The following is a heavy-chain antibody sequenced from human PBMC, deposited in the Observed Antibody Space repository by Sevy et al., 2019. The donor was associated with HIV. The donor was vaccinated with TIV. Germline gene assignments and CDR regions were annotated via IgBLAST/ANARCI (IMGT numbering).Heavy chain of an antibody. CDR3: AREGCTKPHDY. J-gene: IGHJ4*02. CDR2: FSFGCGKI. D-gene: IGHD2-8*01. CDR1: GFTFSKYS. V-gene: IGHV3-23*01. Sequence: GGSLRLSGAASGFTFSKYSMSWIRQTPGKGLEWVSTFSFGCGKINYADSVKGRFTISRDDSRNTFYLQMNSLRAEDTAIYYCAREGCTKPHDYWGQGTVVTVSS.